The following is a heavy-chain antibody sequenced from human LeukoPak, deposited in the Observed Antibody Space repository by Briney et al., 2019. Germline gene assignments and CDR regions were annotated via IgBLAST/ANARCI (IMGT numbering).Heavy chain of an antibody. Sequence: SETLSLTCSVSGGSISSGTYYWNWIRQPAGRGLEWIGRFYTGGGTNYNPSLKSRVTISVDTSKNQFSLKLSSVTAADTAVYYCARDKGIVGATNGPDAFDIWGQGTMVTVSS. CDR2: FYTGGGT. CDR3: ARDKGIVGATNGPDAFDI. CDR1: GGSISSGTYY. J-gene: IGHJ3*02. D-gene: IGHD1-26*01. V-gene: IGHV4-61*02.